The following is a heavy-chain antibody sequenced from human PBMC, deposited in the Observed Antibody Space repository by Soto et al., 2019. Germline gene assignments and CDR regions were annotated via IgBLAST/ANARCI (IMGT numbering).Heavy chain of an antibody. J-gene: IGHJ6*01. V-gene: IGHV3-23*01. CDR2: VSGRGGST. CDR3: AKDSTVTTSLYFYYYGFDV. CDR1: GFTFNHYA. Sequence: PGGSLRLSCTASGFTFNHYAMSWVRQAPGKGLEWVSAVSGRGGSTKYADSVKGRFIISRDNSNSTLYLQMDSLRGEDTAVYYCAKDSTVTTSLYFYYYGFDVWGQGTTVTVPQ. D-gene: IGHD4-17*01.